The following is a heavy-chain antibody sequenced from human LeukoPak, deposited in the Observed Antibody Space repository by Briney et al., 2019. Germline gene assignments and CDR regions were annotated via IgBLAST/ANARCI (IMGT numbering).Heavy chain of an antibody. D-gene: IGHD3-9*01. CDR1: GFTFSSYA. CDR2: ISGSGGST. V-gene: IGHV3-23*01. J-gene: IGHJ5*02. Sequence: GGSLRLSCAASGFTFSSYAMSWVRQAPGKGLEWVSAISGSGGSTYYADSVKGRFTISRDNSKNTLYLQMNSLRAEDTAVYYCAKDSYYDILTGILSPWGQGTLVTVSS. CDR3: AKDSYYDILTGILSP.